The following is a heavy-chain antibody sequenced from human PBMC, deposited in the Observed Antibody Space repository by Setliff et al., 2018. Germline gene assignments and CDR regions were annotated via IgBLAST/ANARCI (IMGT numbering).Heavy chain of an antibody. CDR3: TTAGSSDWVPIAY. V-gene: IGHV3-72*01. Sequence: GGSLRLSCAASGFTVSSNYMSWVRQAPGKGLEWVGRSRDKASGFTTEYAASVKGRFSVSRDDSKNTLYLDLNSLQIEDTAVYYCTTAGSSDWVPIAYWGQGTLVTVSS. CDR2: SRDKASGFTT. D-gene: IGHD3-10*01. J-gene: IGHJ4*02. CDR1: GFTVSSNY.